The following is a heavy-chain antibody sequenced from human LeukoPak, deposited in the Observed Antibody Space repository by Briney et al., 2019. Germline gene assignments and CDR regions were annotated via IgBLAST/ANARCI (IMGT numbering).Heavy chain of an antibody. CDR3: ARGRTAMPFDY. V-gene: IGHV4-34*01. CDR1: GGSISSYY. CDR2: INHSGST. J-gene: IGHJ4*02. Sequence: PSETLSLTCTVSGGSISSYYWSWIRQPPGKGLEWIGEINHSGSTNYNPSLKSRVTISVDTSKNQFSLKLSSVTAADTAVYYCARGRTAMPFDYWGQGTLVTVSS. D-gene: IGHD5-18*01.